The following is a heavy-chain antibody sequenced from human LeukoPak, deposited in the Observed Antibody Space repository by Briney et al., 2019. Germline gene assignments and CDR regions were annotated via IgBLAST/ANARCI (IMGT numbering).Heavy chain of an antibody. CDR2: FDPEDGET. D-gene: IGHD1-14*01. Sequence: ASVKVSCKASGGTFSSYAISWVRQAPGKGLEWMGGFDPEDGETIYAQKFQGRVTMTEDTSTDTAYMELSSLRSEDTAVYYCATASPRTYYFDYWGQGTLVTVSS. CDR1: GGTFSSYA. V-gene: IGHV1-24*01. CDR3: ATASPRTYYFDY. J-gene: IGHJ4*02.